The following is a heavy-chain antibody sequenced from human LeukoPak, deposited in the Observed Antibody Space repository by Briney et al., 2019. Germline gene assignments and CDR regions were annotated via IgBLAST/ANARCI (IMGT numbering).Heavy chain of an antibody. CDR1: GYTFTGYY. J-gene: IGHJ4*02. D-gene: IGHD1-26*01. CDR3: ARDPRYSGSYYDY. Sequence: ASVKVSCKASGYTFTGYYMHWVRQAPGQGLEWMGWINPNSGGTNYAQKFQGRVTMTRDTSNSTAYMELSRLRSDDTAVYYCARDPRYSGSYYDYWGQGTLVTVSS. CDR2: INPNSGGT. V-gene: IGHV1-2*02.